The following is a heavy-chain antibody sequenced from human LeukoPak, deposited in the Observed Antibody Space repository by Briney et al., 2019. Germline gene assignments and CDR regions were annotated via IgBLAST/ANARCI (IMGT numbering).Heavy chain of an antibody. Sequence: ASEKVSCKASRYTFTSYYMHWVRQAPGQGLEWMGIINPSGGSTSYAQKFQGRVTMTRDTSTSTVYMELSSLRSEDTAVYYCARDHLPERTFDYWGQGTLVTVPS. V-gene: IGHV1-46*01. CDR3: ARDHLPERTFDY. CDR2: INPSGGST. CDR1: RYTFTSYY. D-gene: IGHD1-14*01. J-gene: IGHJ4*02.